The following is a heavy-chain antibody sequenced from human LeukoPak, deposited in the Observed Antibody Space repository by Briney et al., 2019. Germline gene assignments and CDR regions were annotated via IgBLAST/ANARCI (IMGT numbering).Heavy chain of an antibody. J-gene: IGHJ6*03. CDR2: IGSSGDNT. V-gene: IGHV3-23*01. Sequence: GGSLRLSCAASGFPFPFYAMTWVRQAPGKGLEWVSGIGSSGDNTYYADSVKGRFTISRDNSKNTLFLQVNSLGAEDTAVYYCAKRGNPAVGHHYLDVWGEGTTVSVSS. CDR3: AKRGNPAVGHHYLDV. D-gene: IGHD2-2*01. CDR1: GFPFPFYA.